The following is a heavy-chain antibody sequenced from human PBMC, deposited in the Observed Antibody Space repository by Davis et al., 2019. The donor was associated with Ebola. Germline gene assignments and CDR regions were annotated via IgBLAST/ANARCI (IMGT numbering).Heavy chain of an antibody. CDR1: GFTFSSYW. CDR2: IRSKANSYAT. CDR3: TTVTIPDNNDY. J-gene: IGHJ4*02. D-gene: IGHD4-17*01. V-gene: IGHV3-73*01. Sequence: GESLKISCAASGFTFSSYWMHWVRQASGKGLEWVGRIRSKANSYATAYAASVKGRFTISRDDSKNTAYLQMKSLKTEDTAVYYCTTVTIPDNNDYWGQGTLVTVSS.